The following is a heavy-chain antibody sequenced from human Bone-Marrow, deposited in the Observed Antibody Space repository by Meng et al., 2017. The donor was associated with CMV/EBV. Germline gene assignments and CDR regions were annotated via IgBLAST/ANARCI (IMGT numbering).Heavy chain of an antibody. CDR1: GFTFSSYE. J-gene: IGHJ1*01. CDR3: ARVGCSSTSCLAEYFQH. V-gene: IGHV3-48*03. D-gene: IGHD2-2*01. CDR2: ISSSGSTI. Sequence: GESLKISCAASGFTFSSYEMNWVRQAPGKGLEWVSYISSSGSTIYYADSVKGRFTISRDNAKNSLYLQMNSLRAEDTAVYYCARVGCSSTSCLAEYFQHWGQGTLVTVSS.